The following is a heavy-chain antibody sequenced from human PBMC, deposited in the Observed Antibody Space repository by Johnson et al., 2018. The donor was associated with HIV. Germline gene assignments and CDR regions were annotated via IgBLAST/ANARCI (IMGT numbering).Heavy chain of an antibody. D-gene: IGHD5-24*01. Sequence: QVQLVESGGGLIQPGGSLGLSCAASGFSVSNNYMNWARQAPGKGLEWVAVISYDGSNKYYADSVKGRFTISRDNSKNTLYLQMNSLRAEDTAVYYCAKDIYGYDAFDIWGQGTMVTVSS. CDR1: GFSVSNNY. J-gene: IGHJ3*02. CDR3: AKDIYGYDAFDI. V-gene: IGHV3-30*18. CDR2: ISYDGSNK.